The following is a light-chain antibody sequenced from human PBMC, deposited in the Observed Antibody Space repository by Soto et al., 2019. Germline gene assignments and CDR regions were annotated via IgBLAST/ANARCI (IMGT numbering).Light chain of an antibody. CDR1: QSVLYSSNNKNY. CDR2: WAS. J-gene: IGKJ2*01. CDR3: QQYYDTPYT. Sequence: DIVMTQSPDSLAVSLGERATINCKSSQSVLYSSNNKNYLAWFQHKPGQPPQLLIYWASTRESGVPDRFSGSGSGTDFTLTNSSLQAEDVAVYYCQQYYDTPYTFGQGTKLEIK. V-gene: IGKV4-1*01.